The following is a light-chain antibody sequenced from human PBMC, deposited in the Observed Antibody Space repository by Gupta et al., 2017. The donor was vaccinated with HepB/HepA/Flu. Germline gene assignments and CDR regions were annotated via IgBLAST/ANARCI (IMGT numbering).Light chain of an antibody. V-gene: IGLV3-19*01. CDR1: SLRSYY. CDR2: GKN. Sequence: SSELTQDPAVSVALGQTVRITCQGDSLRSYYASWYQQKPGQAPVLVIYGKNNRPSGIPDRFSGSSSGNTASLTITGAQAEDEADYDCNYRDSSGNHRVFGGGTKLTVL. J-gene: IGLJ3*02. CDR3: NYRDSSGNHRV.